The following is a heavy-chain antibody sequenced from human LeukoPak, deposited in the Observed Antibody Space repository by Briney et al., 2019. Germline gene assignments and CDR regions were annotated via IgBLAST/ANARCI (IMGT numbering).Heavy chain of an antibody. J-gene: IGHJ3*02. V-gene: IGHV3-53*01. CDR2: IYSAGST. CDR1: GFTVSSNY. D-gene: IGHD1-26*01. CDR3: ARPGAPDAFDI. Sequence: GVSLRLSCAASGFTVSSNYMRWVRQAPGEGLEWVSSIYSAGSTNYADSVRGRFTISRDNSKNTLYLQMNSLRVEDTAVYYCARPGAPDAFDIWGGGTMVTVSS.